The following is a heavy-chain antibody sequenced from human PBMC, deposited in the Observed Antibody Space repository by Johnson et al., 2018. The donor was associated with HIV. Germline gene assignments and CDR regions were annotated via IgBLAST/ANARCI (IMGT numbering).Heavy chain of an antibody. V-gene: IGHV3-30-3*01. CDR1: GFTFSSYS. J-gene: IGHJ3*02. D-gene: IGHD6-6*01. CDR2: ISYAGSNK. Sequence: QVQLVESGGGVVQPGRSLRLSCAASGFTFSSYSMHWVRQAPGKGLEWVAVISYAGSNKYYADSVKGRFTISRDNSKNTLYLQMSSLRVEDTACYCCARVRIIYSSSSHAFDIWGQGTMVTVSS. CDR3: ARVRIIYSSSSHAFDI.